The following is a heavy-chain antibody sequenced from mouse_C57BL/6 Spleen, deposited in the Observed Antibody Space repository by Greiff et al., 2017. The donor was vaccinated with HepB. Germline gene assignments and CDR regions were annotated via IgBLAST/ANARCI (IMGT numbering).Heavy chain of an antibody. CDR2: ISDGGSYT. J-gene: IGHJ3*01. CDR3: ARDGEAWFAY. V-gene: IGHV5-4*01. CDR1: GFTFSSYA. Sequence: VKLVESGGGLVKPGGSLKLSCAASGFTFSSYAMSWVRQTPEKRLEWVATISDGGSYTYYPDNVKGRFTISRDNAKNNLYLQMSHLKSEDTAMYYCARDGEAWFAYGGQGTLVTVSA.